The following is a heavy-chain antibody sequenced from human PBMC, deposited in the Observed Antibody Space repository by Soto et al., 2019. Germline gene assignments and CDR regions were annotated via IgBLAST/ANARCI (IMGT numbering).Heavy chain of an antibody. CDR1: GYTFFTYG. CDR2: ISTYDGNT. CDR3: ARKSSSSSWFDP. V-gene: IGHV1-18*01. D-gene: IGHD6-6*01. Sequence: ASVKVSCKASGYTFFTYGITWVRQAPGQGLEWMGWISTYDGNTDYAQKLQGRVTLTTDTSTRTAYMELRSLRSDDTAVYYCARKSSSSSWFDPWGQGTLVTVSS. J-gene: IGHJ5*02.